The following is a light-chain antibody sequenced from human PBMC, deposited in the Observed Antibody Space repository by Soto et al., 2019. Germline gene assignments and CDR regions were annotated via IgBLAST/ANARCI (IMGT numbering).Light chain of an antibody. Sequence: QSALTQPASVSGSPGQSITISCTGTSSAVGNYNLVSWYQQHPGKAPKLMIYEGSKRPSGVSNRFSGSKSGNTASLTISGLQAEDEADYYCCSYAGSSTHVVFGGGTKLTVL. CDR1: SSAVGNYNL. J-gene: IGLJ2*01. V-gene: IGLV2-23*01. CDR2: EGS. CDR3: CSYAGSSTHVV.